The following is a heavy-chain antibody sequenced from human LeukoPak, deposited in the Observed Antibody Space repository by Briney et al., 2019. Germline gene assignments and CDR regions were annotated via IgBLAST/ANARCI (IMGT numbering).Heavy chain of an antibody. CDR1: GFTFSSFA. Sequence: PGGSLRLSCAASGFTFSSFAMTWVRQAPGKGLEWVSGFDGNGPNTYYADSVKGRFTISRDNSKNTLYLQMNSLRAEDTAVYYCAKGGSGSSWGQGTLVTVSS. CDR3: AKGGSGSS. V-gene: IGHV3-23*01. D-gene: IGHD1-26*01. CDR2: FDGNGPNT. J-gene: IGHJ5*02.